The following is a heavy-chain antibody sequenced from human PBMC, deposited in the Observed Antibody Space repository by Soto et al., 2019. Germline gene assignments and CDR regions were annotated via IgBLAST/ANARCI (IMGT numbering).Heavy chain of an antibody. J-gene: IGHJ5*02. Sequence: EVQLVESGGGLVKPGGSLRLSCAASGFTFSSYSMNWVRQAPGKGLEWVSSISSSSSYIYYADSVKGRFTISRDNAKNSRDLQMNSLRAEDTAVYYCARELLTAAHAPGGFDPWGQGTLVTVSS. V-gene: IGHV3-21*01. D-gene: IGHD6-13*01. CDR2: ISSSSSYI. CDR3: ARELLTAAHAPGGFDP. CDR1: GFTFSSYS.